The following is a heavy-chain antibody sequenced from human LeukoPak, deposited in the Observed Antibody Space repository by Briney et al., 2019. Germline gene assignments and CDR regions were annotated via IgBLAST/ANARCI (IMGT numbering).Heavy chain of an antibody. J-gene: IGHJ4*02. D-gene: IGHD2-15*01. CDR3: AILTAGSRYCSGGSCYSDVIVDDYFDY. CDR1: GGSFSGYY. Sequence: SETLSLTCAVYGGSFSGYYWSWIRQPPGKGLEWIGEINHSGSTNYNPSLKSRVTISVDTSKNQFSLKLSSVTAADAAVYYCAILTAGSRYCSGGSCYSDVIVDDYFDYWGQGTLVTVSS. CDR2: INHSGST. V-gene: IGHV4-34*01.